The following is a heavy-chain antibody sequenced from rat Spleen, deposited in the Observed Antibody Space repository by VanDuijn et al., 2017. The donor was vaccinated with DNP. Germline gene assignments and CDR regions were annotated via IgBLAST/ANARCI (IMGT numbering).Heavy chain of an antibody. CDR1: GFTFSNYD. D-gene: IGHD1-7*01. V-gene: IGHV5-22*01. CDR2: IDNDGTST. CDR3: ARYYGYDYFDF. J-gene: IGHJ2*01. Sequence: EVQLVESGGGLVQPGRSMKLSCAASGFTFSNYDMAWVRQAPKKGLEWVAAIDNDGTSTYYRDSVKGRFTVSRDNAQSTLYLLMDSLRSEDTATYYCARYYGYDYFDFWGQGVMVTVSS.